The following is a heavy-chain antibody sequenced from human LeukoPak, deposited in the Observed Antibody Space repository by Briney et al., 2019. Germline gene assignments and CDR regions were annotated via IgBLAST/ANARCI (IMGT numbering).Heavy chain of an antibody. Sequence: TGGSLRLSCAASGFTFSSYGMHWVRQAPGKGLEWVSFIYSGGNTHYSDSVKGRFTLSRDNSKNTLYLQMNSLRAEDTAIYYCARRAGEYSHPYDYWGQGTLVTVSS. CDR2: IYSGGNT. J-gene: IGHJ4*02. CDR1: GFTFSSYG. V-gene: IGHV3-53*01. D-gene: IGHD2-15*01. CDR3: ARRAGEYSHPYDY.